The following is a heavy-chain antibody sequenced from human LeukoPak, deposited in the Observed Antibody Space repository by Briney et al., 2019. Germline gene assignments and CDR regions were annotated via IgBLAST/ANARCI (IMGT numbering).Heavy chain of an antibody. J-gene: IGHJ3*02. CDR2: INPSGGST. CDR3: ARDSSLATITYAFDI. Sequence: GASVKVSCKASGYTFTSYYMHWVRQAPGQGLEWMGIINPSGGSTSYAQKFQGRVTMTRDTSTSTVYMELSSLRSEDTVVYYCARDSSLATITYAFDIWGQGTMVTVSS. V-gene: IGHV1-46*01. D-gene: IGHD5-12*01. CDR1: GYTFTSYY.